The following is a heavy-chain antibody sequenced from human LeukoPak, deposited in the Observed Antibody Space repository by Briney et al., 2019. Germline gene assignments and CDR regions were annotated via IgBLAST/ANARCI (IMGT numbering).Heavy chain of an antibody. CDR1: GFTFSSYS. CDR3: ARESAYGMDV. CDR2: ISSSSSYI. J-gene: IGHJ6*02. Sequence: GGSLRLPCAASGFTFSSYSMTWVRQAPGKGLEWVSSISSSSSYIYYADSVKGRFTISRDNAKNSLYLQMNSLRAEDTAVYYCARESAYGMDVWGQGTTVTVSS. V-gene: IGHV3-21*01.